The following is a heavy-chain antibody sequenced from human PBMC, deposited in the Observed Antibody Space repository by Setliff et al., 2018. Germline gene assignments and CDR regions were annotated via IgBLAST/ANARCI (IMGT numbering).Heavy chain of an antibody. CDR3: ARHKSNGSGSYPSLYMDV. J-gene: IGHJ6*03. D-gene: IGHD3-10*01. V-gene: IGHV4-39*01. CDR2: IYYSGST. CDR1: GGSISSGNYY. Sequence: SETLSLTCRVSGGSISSGNYYWGLIRQPPGKGLEWVATIYYSGSTYSNPSLKSRLLISVDAPDNQFSVKLSSVTAADTAVYYCARHKSNGSGSYPSLYMDVWGKGIMVTVSS.